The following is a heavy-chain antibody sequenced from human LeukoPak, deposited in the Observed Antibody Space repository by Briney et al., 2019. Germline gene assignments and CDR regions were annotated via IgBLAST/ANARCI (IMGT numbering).Heavy chain of an antibody. CDR3: VGGWSTGFDY. D-gene: IGHD6-19*01. V-gene: IGHV1-2*02. J-gene: IGHJ4*02. CDR1: GYTFTDYY. Sequence: ASVKVSCKASGYTFTDYYMHWVRQAPGQGLEWMGWINPNSGGTNYAQKFQGRVTMTRDTSISTAYMEMTRLTSDDTAVYYCVGGWSTGFDYWGQGTLVTVS. CDR2: INPNSGGT.